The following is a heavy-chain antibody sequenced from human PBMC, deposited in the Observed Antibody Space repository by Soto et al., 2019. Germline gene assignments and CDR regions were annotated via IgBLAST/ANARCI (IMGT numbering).Heavy chain of an antibody. J-gene: IGHJ5*02. D-gene: IGHD6-19*01. CDR1: GFTFSSYA. CDR2: ISGSGGST. V-gene: IGHV3-23*01. Sequence: EVQLLESGGGLVQPWGSLRLSCAASGFTFSSYAMSWFRQAPGKGLEWASAISGSGGSTYYADSVKGRFTISRDNSKNTLYRQMNSLRAEDTAVYYCAKDPSGGQWPPYWFDPWGQGTLVTVSS. CDR3: AKDPSGGQWPPYWFDP.